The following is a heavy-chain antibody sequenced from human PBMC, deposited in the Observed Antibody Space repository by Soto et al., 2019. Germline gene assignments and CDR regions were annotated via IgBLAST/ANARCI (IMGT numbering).Heavy chain of an antibody. Sequence: SETLRLTCTVSGCTISSYNWSWIRQPPGKGLEWIGYINYSRSTNYNPSPKSQVTISVDTSKNQFSLKLSSVTAADTAVYYCARDKSRVWFGELSSQNWFDPWGQGTLVTVSS. D-gene: IGHD3-10*01. CDR2: INYSRST. CDR3: ARDKSRVWFGELSSQNWFDP. J-gene: IGHJ5*02. V-gene: IGHV4-59*01. CDR1: GCTISSYN.